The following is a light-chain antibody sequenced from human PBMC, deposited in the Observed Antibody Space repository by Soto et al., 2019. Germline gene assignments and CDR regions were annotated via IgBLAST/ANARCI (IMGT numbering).Light chain of an antibody. Sequence: AIRMTQSPSSFSASTGDIVTITCRASQGISSYLAWYQQKPWKAPKLLIYAASTLQSGVPSRFSGSGSGTDFTLTISCLQSEDFATYYCQQYYSYPQTFGQGTKVDIK. V-gene: IGKV1-8*01. CDR3: QQYYSYPQT. CDR2: AAS. CDR1: QGISSY. J-gene: IGKJ1*01.